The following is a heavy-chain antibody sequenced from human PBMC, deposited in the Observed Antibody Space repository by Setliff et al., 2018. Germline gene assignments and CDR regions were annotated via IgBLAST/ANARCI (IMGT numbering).Heavy chain of an antibody. CDR1: GASISDSY. CDR3: ARFCGTSNCQRAPLFDY. J-gene: IGHJ4*02. D-gene: IGHD1-1*01. V-gene: IGHV4-4*08. Sequence: SETLSLTCGVSGASISDSYWSWIRQPPGKGLEWIGHILTTGSTNYNPSLKSRIAISANTSRDRFSLRLTSVTAADTAIYYCARFCGTSNCQRAPLFDYWGQGILVTVSS. CDR2: ILTTGST.